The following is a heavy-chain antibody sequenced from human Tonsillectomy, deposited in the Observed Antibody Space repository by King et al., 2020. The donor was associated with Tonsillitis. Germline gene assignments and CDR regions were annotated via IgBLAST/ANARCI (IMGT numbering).Heavy chain of an antibody. V-gene: IGHV3-30*04. D-gene: IGHD2-21*02. J-gene: IGHJ3*02. CDR3: ARFRDPYAFYI. CDR1: GFTFSSYA. Sequence: VQLVQSGGGVVQPGRSLRLSCAASGFTFSSYAMHWVRQAPGKGLEWVAVISYDGSNKYYGDSVMGRFTISRDNSKNTVYLQMNSLRAEDTAVYYCARFRDPYAFYIWGQGTMVTVSS. CDR2: ISYDGSNK.